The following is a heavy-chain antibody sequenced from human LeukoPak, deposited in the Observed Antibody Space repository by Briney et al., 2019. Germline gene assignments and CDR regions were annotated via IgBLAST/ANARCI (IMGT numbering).Heavy chain of an antibody. J-gene: IGHJ4*02. D-gene: IGHD6-13*01. Sequence: AGGSLRLSCAASGFTFDDYAMHWVRQAPGKGLEWVSGISWNSGSIAYADSVKGRFTISRDNAKNSLYLQMNSLRAEDTALYYCAKDMDRSSWSSLDYWGQGTLVTVSS. CDR2: ISWNSGSI. V-gene: IGHV3-9*01. CDR3: AKDMDRSSWSSLDY. CDR1: GFTFDDYA.